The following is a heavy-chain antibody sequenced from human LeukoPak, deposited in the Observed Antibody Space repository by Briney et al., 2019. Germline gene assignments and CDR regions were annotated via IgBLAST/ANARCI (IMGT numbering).Heavy chain of an antibody. Sequence: GTSLRLSCAASGFTFTSYGMHWVRQAPGKGLEWVALITYDGYYKYYSDSVKGRFTISSDTSKNTMYLQMNSLRAEDRAVYYCARDLSPVVRASPMGYWGQGTLSPSPQ. J-gene: IGHJ4*02. CDR3: ARDLSPVVRASPMGY. D-gene: IGHD3-10*01. CDR2: ITYDGYYK. V-gene: IGHV3-30*03. CDR1: GFTFTSYG.